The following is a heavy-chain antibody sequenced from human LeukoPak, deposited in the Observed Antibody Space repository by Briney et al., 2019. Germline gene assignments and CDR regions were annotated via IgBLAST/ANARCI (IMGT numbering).Heavy chain of an antibody. V-gene: IGHV3-23*01. D-gene: IGHD6-13*01. CDR2: VTTAGTNT. Sequence: QAGRSLRLSCTVSGFTFNNFAMTWVRQPPGKGLEWVSTVTTAGTNTDYADSVKGRFTIFRDNSENTLYLQMNSLRAEDTAVYFCAKARSSWAGYFDYWGQGTLVTVSS. J-gene: IGHJ4*02. CDR3: AKARSSWAGYFDY. CDR1: GFTFNNFA.